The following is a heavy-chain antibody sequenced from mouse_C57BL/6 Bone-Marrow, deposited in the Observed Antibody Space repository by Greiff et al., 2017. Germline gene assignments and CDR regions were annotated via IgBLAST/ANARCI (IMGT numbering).Heavy chain of an antibody. CDR3: ARSPGSSPYWYMDV. J-gene: IGHJ1*03. CDR2: IYPRSGNT. Sequence: QVQLKESGAELARPGASVKLSCKASGYTFTSYGISWVKQRPGQGLEWIGEIYPRSGNTYYNEKFKGKATLTADKSSSTAYMELRSLTSEDSAVYFCARSPGSSPYWYMDVWGTGTTVTVSS. D-gene: IGHD1-1*01. V-gene: IGHV1-81*01. CDR1: GYTFTSYG.